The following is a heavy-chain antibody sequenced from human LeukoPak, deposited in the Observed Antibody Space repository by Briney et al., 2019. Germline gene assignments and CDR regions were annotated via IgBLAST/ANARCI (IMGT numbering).Heavy chain of an antibody. Sequence: GESLKISCKGSGYSFTSYWIGWVRQMPGKGLEWMGIIYPGDSDTRYSPSFQGQVTISADKSISPAYLQWSSLKASDTAMYYCARSGYCSSTSCYPIDYWGQGTLVSVSS. J-gene: IGHJ4*02. V-gene: IGHV5-51*01. CDR3: ARSGYCSSTSCYPIDY. D-gene: IGHD2-2*01. CDR2: IYPGDSDT. CDR1: GYSFTSYW.